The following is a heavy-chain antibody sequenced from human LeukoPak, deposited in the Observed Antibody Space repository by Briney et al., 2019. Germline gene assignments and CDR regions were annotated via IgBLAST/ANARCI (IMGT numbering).Heavy chain of an antibody. D-gene: IGHD6-25*01. J-gene: IGHJ3*02. CDR2: IRGDGRFT. V-gene: IGHV3-74*01. CDR3: ATERFDGFDM. CDR1: GFSFSKYW. Sequence: GGSPRLSCAASGFSFSKYWVHWVRQGPGKGLAYVSGIRGDGRFTSYADSVKGRFTISRDNAKNTLYLQMSSLRVEDTAVYYCATERFDGFDMWGQGTMVTVSS.